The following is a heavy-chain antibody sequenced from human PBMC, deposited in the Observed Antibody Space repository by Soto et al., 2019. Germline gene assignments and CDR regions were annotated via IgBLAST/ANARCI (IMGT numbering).Heavy chain of an antibody. V-gene: IGHV4-31*03. CDR1: GGSISSGGYY. CDR3: ARLGNSGWYDFDI. CDR2: IYYSGST. D-gene: IGHD6-19*01. J-gene: IGHJ3*02. Sequence: SSETLSLTCTVSGGSISSGGYYWSWIRQHPGKGLEWIGYIYYSGSTYYNPSLKSRVTISVDTSKNQFSLKLSSVTAADTAVYYCARLGNSGWYDFDIWGQGTMVTVSS.